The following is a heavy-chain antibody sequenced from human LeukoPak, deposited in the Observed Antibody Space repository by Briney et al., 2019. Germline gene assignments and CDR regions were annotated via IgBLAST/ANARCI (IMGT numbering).Heavy chain of an antibody. J-gene: IGHJ5*02. D-gene: IGHD2-2*01. Sequence: ASVKVSCKASGGTFSSHAISWVRQAPGQGLGWMGGIIPIFGTANYAQKFQGRVTITTDESTSTAYMELSSLRSEDTAVYYCAREDYCSSTSCYGSWFDPWGQGTLVTVSS. V-gene: IGHV1-69*05. CDR1: GGTFSSHA. CDR3: AREDYCSSTSCYGSWFDP. CDR2: IIPIFGTA.